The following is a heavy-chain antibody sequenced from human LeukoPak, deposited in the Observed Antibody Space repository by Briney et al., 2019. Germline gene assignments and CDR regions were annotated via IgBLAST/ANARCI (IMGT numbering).Heavy chain of an antibody. CDR3: ATDDWESSLSI. Sequence: PGGSLRLSCAASGFTFTSYNMNWFRQAPGQGLEWLSYINTESHSIFYADSVKGRFPISRDNAKDSLFLQMNNVRADDTAVYYCATDDWESSLSIWGQGTMVTVS. CDR1: GFTFTSYN. CDR2: INTESHSI. V-gene: IGHV3-48*04. D-gene: IGHD2-2*01. J-gene: IGHJ3*02.